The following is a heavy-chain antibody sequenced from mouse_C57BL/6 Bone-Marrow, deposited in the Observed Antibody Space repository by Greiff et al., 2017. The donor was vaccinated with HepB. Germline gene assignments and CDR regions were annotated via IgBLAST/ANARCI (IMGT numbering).Heavy chain of an antibody. Sequence: QVQLQQSGAELVKPGASVKMSCKASGYTFTSYWITWVKQRPGQGLEWIGDIYPGSGSTNYNEKFKSKATLTVDTSSSTAYMQLSSLTSEDSAVYYCARYYGSSFWYFDVWGTGTTVTVSS. CDR2: IYPGSGST. V-gene: IGHV1-55*01. CDR3: ARYYGSSFWYFDV. D-gene: IGHD1-1*01. J-gene: IGHJ1*03. CDR1: GYTFTSYW.